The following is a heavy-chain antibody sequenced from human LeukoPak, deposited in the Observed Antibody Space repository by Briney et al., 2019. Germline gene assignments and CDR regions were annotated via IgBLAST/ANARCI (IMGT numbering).Heavy chain of an antibody. D-gene: IGHD2-15*01. CDR1: GGSISISSDY. V-gene: IGHV4-39*01. CDR2: IYYSGST. CDR3: ARHWAYCSGGTCYSFDD. J-gene: IGHJ4*02. Sequence: PSETLSLTCTVSGGSISISSDYWGWIRQPPGKGLEWIGSIYYSGSTNYNPSLKSRVTMSVDTSKNQFSLNLSSATAADTAVYHCARHWAYCSGGTCYSFDDWGQGTLVTVSS.